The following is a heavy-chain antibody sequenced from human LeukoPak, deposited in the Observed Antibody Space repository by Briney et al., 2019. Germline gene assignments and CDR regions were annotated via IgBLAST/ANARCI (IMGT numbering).Heavy chain of an antibody. J-gene: IGHJ3*02. CDR3: ASSRAPWAFDI. CDR1: GFIVSSNY. CDR2: IYSDGST. V-gene: IGHV3-53*01. Sequence: PGGSLRLSCAASGFIVSSNYMSWVRQAPGKGLEWVSVIYSDGSTNYADSVKGRFTISRDNPKNTLYLQMNSLRAEDTAVYYCASSRAPWAFDIWGQGTVVTVSS.